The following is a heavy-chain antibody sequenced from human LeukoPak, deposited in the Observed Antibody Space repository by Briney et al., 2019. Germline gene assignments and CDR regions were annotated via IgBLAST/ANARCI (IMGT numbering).Heavy chain of an antibody. CDR2: ISYDGSNK. Sequence: PGGSLRLSCAASGFTFSSYAMHWVRQAPGKGLEWVAVISYDGSNKYYADSVKGRFTISRDNSKNTLYLQMNSLRAEDTAVYYCARDARGGQTYYDFWSGYYTFDYWGQGTLVTVSS. V-gene: IGHV3-30*04. CDR1: GFTFSSYA. J-gene: IGHJ4*02. CDR3: ARDARGGQTYYDFWSGYYTFDY. D-gene: IGHD3-3*01.